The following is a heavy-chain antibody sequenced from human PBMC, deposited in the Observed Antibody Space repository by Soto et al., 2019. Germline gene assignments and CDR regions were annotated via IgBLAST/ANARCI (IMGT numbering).Heavy chain of an antibody. V-gene: IGHV3-23*01. CDR2: IRGSGGST. CDR1: GFTFSGYA. Sequence: VQLLESGGDLVQPGGSLRLSCAGSGFTFSGYAMSWVRQAPGKGLDWVSAIRGSGGSTYYADSVKGRFTISRDNSKNMLYLQMSRLRVEDTAVYYCSKTRSGTYYNGFEFWGQGTLVTVSS. D-gene: IGHD3-10*01. CDR3: SKTRSGTYYNGFEF. J-gene: IGHJ4*02.